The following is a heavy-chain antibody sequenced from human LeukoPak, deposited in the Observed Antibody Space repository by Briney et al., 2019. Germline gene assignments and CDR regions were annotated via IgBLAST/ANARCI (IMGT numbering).Heavy chain of an antibody. CDR3: ASGYYYDSSGYYPYFDY. V-gene: IGHV1-69*13. CDR2: IIPIFGTA. D-gene: IGHD3-22*01. J-gene: IGHJ4*02. Sequence: SVKVSCKASGGTFSSYAISWVRQAPGQGLEWMGGIIPIFGTANYAQKFQGRVTITADESTSTAYMELSSLRSEDTAVYYCASGYYYDSSGYYPYFDYWGQGTLVTVSS. CDR1: GGTFSSYA.